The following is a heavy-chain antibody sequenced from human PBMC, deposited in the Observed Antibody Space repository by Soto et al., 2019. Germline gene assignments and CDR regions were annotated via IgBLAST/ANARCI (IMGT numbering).Heavy chain of an antibody. Sequence: EVQLLESGGGLVQPGGSLRLSCAASGFTFSSYAMSWVRQAPGKGLEWVSAISGSGGSTYYADSVKGRFTISRDNPKNTLNLEMTGLKAVDTAEYYCAEATWGHCSAQFGFDYWGQGTMVTVSS. CDR2: ISGSGGST. J-gene: IGHJ4*02. CDR3: AEATWGHCSAQFGFDY. V-gene: IGHV3-23*01. D-gene: IGHD6-25*01. CDR1: GFTFSSYA.